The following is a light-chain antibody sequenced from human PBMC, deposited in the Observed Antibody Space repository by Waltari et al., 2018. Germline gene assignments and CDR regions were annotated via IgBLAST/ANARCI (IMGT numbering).Light chain of an antibody. Sequence: QSVLTQPPSVSGTPGQRVTTSCSGTNSNTGGTFVTWYPQLPGKAPKLLIYNDNQGPSGVPDRFSASKSGTSAALAITGLQSEDEADYYCAVWDDSLGGVFGGGTKLTVL. CDR3: AVWDDSLGGV. CDR2: NDN. CDR1: NSNTGGTF. J-gene: IGLJ3*02. V-gene: IGLV1-44*01.